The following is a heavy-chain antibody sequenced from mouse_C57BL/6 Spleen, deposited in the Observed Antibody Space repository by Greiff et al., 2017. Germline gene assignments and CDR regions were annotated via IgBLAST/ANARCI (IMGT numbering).Heavy chain of an antibody. CDR3: ARYKDYGTLFDY. CDR1: GFTFTDYY. J-gene: IGHJ2*01. V-gene: IGHV7-3*01. D-gene: IGHD1-1*01. CDR2: IRNKANGYTT. Sequence: VQLKESGGGLVQPGGSLSLSCAASGFTFTDYYMSWVRQPPGKALEWLGFIRNKANGYTTEYSASVKGRFTISRDNSQSILYLQMNALRAEDSATYYCARYKDYGTLFDYWGQGTTLTVSS.